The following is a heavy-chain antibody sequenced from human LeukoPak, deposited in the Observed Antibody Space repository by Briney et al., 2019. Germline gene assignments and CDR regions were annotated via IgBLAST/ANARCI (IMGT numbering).Heavy chain of an antibody. D-gene: IGHD3-10*01. V-gene: IGHV3-21*01. CDR3: AREVAMVRGVSD. J-gene: IGHJ4*02. CDR1: GFTFSSYS. Sequence: GGSLRLSCAASGFTFSSYSMNWVRQAPGKGLEWVSSISSSSSYIYYADSVKGRFTISRDNAKNSLYLQMNSLRAEDTAVYYCAREVAMVRGVSDWGQGTLVTVSS. CDR2: ISSSSSYI.